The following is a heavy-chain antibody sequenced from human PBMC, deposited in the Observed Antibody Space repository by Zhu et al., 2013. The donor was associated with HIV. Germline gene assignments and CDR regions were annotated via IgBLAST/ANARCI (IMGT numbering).Heavy chain of an antibody. CDR3: ASVVVPAAMGLTSGYFDWLPDY. Sequence: QVQLVQSGAEVKKPGSSVKVSCKASGGTFSSYAISWVRQAPGQGLEWMGGIIPIFGTANYAQKFQGRVTITADESTSTAYMELSSLRSEDTAVYYCASVVVPAAMGLTSGYFDWLPDYWGQGTLVTVSS. J-gene: IGHJ4*02. D-gene: IGHD2-2*01. CDR2: IIPIFGTA. V-gene: IGHV1-69*01. CDR1: GGTFSSYA.